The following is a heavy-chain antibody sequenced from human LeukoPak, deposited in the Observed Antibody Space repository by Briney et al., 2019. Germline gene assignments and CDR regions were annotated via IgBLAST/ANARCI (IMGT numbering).Heavy chain of an antibody. CDR1: GSKFRSYW. J-gene: IGHJ4*02. CDR3: ASDYYTSGSPNDF. V-gene: IGHV3-74*03. CDR2: INSDGSST. Sequence: PGGSLRLSCSASGSKFRSYWMHWVRQAPGKGLVWVSRINSDGSSTKYADSVRGRFTISRDNAKNTLYLQMNSLRAYDTAVYYCASDYYTSGSPNDFWGQGTLVTVSS. D-gene: IGHD3-10*01.